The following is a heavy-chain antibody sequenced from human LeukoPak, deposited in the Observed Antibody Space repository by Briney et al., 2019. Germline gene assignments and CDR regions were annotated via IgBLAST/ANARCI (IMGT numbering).Heavy chain of an antibody. CDR1: GYTFTGYY. Sequence: EALVKVSCKASGYTFTGYYMHWVRQAPGQGLEWMGWINPNSGGTNYAQKFQGRVTMTRDTSISTAYMELSRLRSDDTAVYYCARVPPWYYGMDVWGQGTTVTVSS. CDR2: INPNSGGT. J-gene: IGHJ6*02. V-gene: IGHV1-2*02. CDR3: ARVPPWYYGMDV.